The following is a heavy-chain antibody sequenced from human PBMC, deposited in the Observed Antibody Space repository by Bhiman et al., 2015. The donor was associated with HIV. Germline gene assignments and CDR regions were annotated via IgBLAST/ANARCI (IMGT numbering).Heavy chain of an antibody. CDR2: IYRGGST. J-gene: IGHJ4*02. V-gene: IGHV3-53*01. D-gene: IGHD3-10*01. CDR3: VTHYPLLSIPN. Sequence: EVQLVESGGGLIQPGGSLRLSCAASGFTVSSNYMTWVRQAPGKGLEWVSVIYRGGSTYYADSVKGRFTVSRDNSKNTMHLQMNSLRAEDTAVYYCVTHYPLLSIPNRGQGLLVTVSS. CDR1: GFTVSSNY.